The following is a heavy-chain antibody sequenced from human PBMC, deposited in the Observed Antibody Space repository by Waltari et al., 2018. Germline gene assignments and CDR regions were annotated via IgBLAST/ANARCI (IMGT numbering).Heavy chain of an antibody. CDR3: ARYCSGGSCYWDHYYGMDV. CDR2: ISAYNGNT. J-gene: IGHJ6*02. CDR1: GYTFTSYG. Sequence: QVQLVQSGAEVKKPGASVKVSCKASGYTFTSYGISWVPQAPGQGLEWMGWISAYNGNTNYAQKLQGRVTMTTDTSTSTAYMELRSLRSDDTAVYYCARYCSGGSCYWDHYYGMDVWGQGTTVTVSS. D-gene: IGHD2-15*01. V-gene: IGHV1-18*04.